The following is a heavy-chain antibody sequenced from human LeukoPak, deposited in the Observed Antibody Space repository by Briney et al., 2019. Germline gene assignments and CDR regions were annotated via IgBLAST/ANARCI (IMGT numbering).Heavy chain of an antibody. Sequence: ASVKVSCKASGYTFTGYYMHWVRQAPGQGLEWMGWINPNSGGTNYAQKFQGRVTMTRDTSISTAHMELSRLRSDDTAVYYCARTDGIVVVTASVAVFDPWGQGTLVTVSS. D-gene: IGHD2-21*02. CDR2: INPNSGGT. CDR3: ARTDGIVVVTASVAVFDP. J-gene: IGHJ5*02. V-gene: IGHV1-2*02. CDR1: GYTFTGYY.